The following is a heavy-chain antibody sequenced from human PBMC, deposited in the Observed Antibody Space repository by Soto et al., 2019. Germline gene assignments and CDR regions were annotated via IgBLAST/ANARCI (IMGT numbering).Heavy chain of an antibody. CDR1: GGSISSYY. J-gene: IGHJ4*02. V-gene: IGHV4-4*08. Sequence: PSETLSLTCTVSGGSISSYYWSWIRQPPGKGLEWIGNIYYSGSTNYNPSLKSRFTISRDTAKNTLYLHMDSLRPEDTAMYYCTRDQDTYGQAVFDSWGQGTLVTVSS. CDR3: TRDQDTYGQAVFDS. D-gene: IGHD3-10*01. CDR2: IYYSGST.